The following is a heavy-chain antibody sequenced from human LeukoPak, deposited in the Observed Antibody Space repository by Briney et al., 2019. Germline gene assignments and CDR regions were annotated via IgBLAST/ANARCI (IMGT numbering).Heavy chain of an antibody. J-gene: IGHJ4*02. V-gene: IGHV1-69*13. CDR1: GGTFNSYA. Sequence: SVKVSCKASGGTFNSYAISWVRQAPGQGLEWMGGIIPIFGTANYAQKFQGRVTITADESTSTAYMELSSLRSEDTAVYYCARINSGYCGYCPHWGQGTLVTVSS. CDR2: IIPIFGTA. CDR3: ARINSGYCGYCPH. D-gene: IGHD5-12*01.